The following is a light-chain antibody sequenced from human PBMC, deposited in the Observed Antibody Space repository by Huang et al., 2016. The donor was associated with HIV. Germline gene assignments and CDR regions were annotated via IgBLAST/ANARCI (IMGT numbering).Light chain of an antibody. CDR2: DAS. J-gene: IGKJ5*01. Sequence: EIVLTQSPATLSLSPGERATLSCRASQSVSSSLAWYQQKLGQAPRLLIYDASNRATGIPARFSGSGSGTDFTLTISSLEPEDFAVYYCQQRSNWPSITFGQGTRLEIK. CDR3: QQRSNWPSIT. V-gene: IGKV3-11*01. CDR1: QSVSSS.